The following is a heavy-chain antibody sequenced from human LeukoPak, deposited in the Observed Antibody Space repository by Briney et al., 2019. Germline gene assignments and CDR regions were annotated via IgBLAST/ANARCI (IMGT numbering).Heavy chain of an antibody. CDR2: MSSDERNQ. V-gene: IGHV3-30*03. Sequence: PGGSLRLSCAASGFSLSDFGTHWVRQAPGKGLEWVAVMSSDERNQYYADSVQGRFTLSRDNSRNTLFLQMNSLRVEDTAVYYCARSHYDFWSGYHNWFDPWGQGTLVTVSS. J-gene: IGHJ5*02. CDR3: ARSHYDFWSGYHNWFDP. CDR1: GFSLSDFG. D-gene: IGHD3-3*01.